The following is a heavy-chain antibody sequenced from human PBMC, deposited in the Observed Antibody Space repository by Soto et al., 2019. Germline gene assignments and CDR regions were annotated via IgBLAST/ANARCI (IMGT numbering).Heavy chain of an antibody. CDR1: GIPFSSYA. J-gene: IGHJ6*02. CDR3: AKDEPAAAGNYYGMDV. D-gene: IGHD6-13*01. CDR2: ISGSGGST. V-gene: IGHV3-23*01. Sequence: AGGALRLSCAASGIPFSSYAMSWVRQAPGKGLEWVSAISGSGGSTYYADSVKGRFTISKDHSKNTLYLQMNSLRAEDTAVYYCAKDEPAAAGNYYGMDVWGQETTVTVSS.